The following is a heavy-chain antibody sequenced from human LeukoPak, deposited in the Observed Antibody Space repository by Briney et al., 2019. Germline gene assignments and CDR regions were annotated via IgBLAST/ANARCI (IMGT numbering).Heavy chain of an antibody. Sequence: ASVKVSCKASGYSFTSYAMNWVRQAPGQGLEWMGWINTNTGNPTYAQGFTGRYVFSLDTSVSTAYLQISSLKAEDTAVYYCAREGAPRWYCYMDVWGKGTTVTVSS. CDR2: INTNTGNP. CDR3: AREGAPRWYCYMDV. V-gene: IGHV7-4-1*02. CDR1: GYSFTSYA. J-gene: IGHJ6*03. D-gene: IGHD4-23*01.